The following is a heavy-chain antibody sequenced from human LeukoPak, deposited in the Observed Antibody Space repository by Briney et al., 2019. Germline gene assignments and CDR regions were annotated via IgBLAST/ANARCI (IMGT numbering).Heavy chain of an antibody. CDR3: AKGSRDGYNCYFDH. V-gene: IGHV3-23*01. D-gene: IGHD5-12*01. Sequence: PGGSLRLSCAASGFTFSSYVMSWVRQAPGKGLEWVSTISGSGGSTYYADSVKGRFTISRDISKNTLYLQMNSLRAEDTAIYYCAKGSRDGYNCYFDHWGQGTLVTVSS. J-gene: IGHJ4*02. CDR1: GFTFSSYV. CDR2: ISGSGGST.